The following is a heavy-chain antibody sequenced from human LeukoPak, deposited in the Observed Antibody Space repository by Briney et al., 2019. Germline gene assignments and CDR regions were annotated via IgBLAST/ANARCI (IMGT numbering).Heavy chain of an antibody. CDR2: ISSSGST. J-gene: IGHJ6*03. CDR1: GDSISSGDYY. V-gene: IGHV4-61*02. CDR3: ARVTESYGSGRRHNYYYYYMDV. Sequence: SQTLSLTCTVSGDSISSGDYYWSSIRQPAGKGLEWIGLISSSGSTNYNPSLKSRVTISVDTSKNQFSLKLNSMTAADTAVYYCARVTESYGSGRRHNYYYYYMDVWGKGTTVTISS. D-gene: IGHD3-10*01.